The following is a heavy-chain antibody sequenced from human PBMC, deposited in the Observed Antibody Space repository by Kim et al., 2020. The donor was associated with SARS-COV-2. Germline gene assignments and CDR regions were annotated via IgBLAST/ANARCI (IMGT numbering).Heavy chain of an antibody. Sequence: ASVKVSCKASGYTFTNYVITWVRQAPGQGLEWMGWITVYNGNTNYAQKLQGRVTMTTDTSTSTAYMELRSLSSDDTAVYYCARGGITGTTTDYWGQGTLVTVSS. CDR1: GYTFTNYV. D-gene: IGHD1-7*01. CDR3: ARGGITGTTTDY. J-gene: IGHJ4*02. V-gene: IGHV1-18*01. CDR2: ITVYNGNT.